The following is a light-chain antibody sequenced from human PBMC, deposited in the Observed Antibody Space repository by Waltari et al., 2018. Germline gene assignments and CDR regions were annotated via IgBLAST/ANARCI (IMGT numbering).Light chain of an antibody. CDR1: QGISSY. J-gene: IGKJ4*01. V-gene: IGKV1-8*01. CDR3: QQDYSYPLP. Sequence: AIRMTQSPSSLSASTGDRVTITCRASQGISSYLAWYQQKPGKAPKLLIYAESTLQSRVPSRFSGSGSGTEFTLTISCLQSEDFATYYCQQDYSYPLPFCGGTKVEIK. CDR2: AES.